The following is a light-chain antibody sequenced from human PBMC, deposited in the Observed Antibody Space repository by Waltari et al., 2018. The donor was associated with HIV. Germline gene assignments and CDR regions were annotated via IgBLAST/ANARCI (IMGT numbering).Light chain of an antibody. CDR1: QSVLSSSNNKNY. CDR3: QQYYSPPPRT. Sequence: DIVMTQSPDSLAVSLGERATINCKSSQSVLSSSNNKNYLAWYQQTPGQPPKVLIYWASTRESGVPDRFSGSGSGTDFTLPIRSLQAEEVAVYYCQQYYSPPPRTFGQGTKVEIK. CDR2: WAS. J-gene: IGKJ1*01. V-gene: IGKV4-1*01.